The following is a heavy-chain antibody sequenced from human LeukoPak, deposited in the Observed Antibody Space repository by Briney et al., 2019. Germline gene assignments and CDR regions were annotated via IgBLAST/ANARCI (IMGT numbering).Heavy chain of an antibody. Sequence: PSQTLSLTCTVSGGSISSGSYYWSWIRQPAGKGLEWIGRIYTSGSTNYNPSLQSRVTISVDTSKNQFSLKLSSVTAADTAVYYCARHGRYSYVKGYGMDVWGQGTTVTVSS. J-gene: IGHJ6*02. CDR3: ARHGRYSYVKGYGMDV. CDR2: IYTSGST. D-gene: IGHD5-18*01. CDR1: GGSISSGSYY. V-gene: IGHV4-61*02.